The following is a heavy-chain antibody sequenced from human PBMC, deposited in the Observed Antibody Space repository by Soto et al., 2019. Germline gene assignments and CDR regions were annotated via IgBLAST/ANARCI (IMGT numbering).Heavy chain of an antibody. CDR2: IYYSGST. J-gene: IGHJ4*02. Sequence: PSEPLSLTCTVSGCSVSIGSYYWSWIRQPPGKGLEWFGYIYYSGSTNYNPSLKSRVTISVDTSKNQFSLKLYSVTAADTAVYYCARQGDIVTGSHYYFDYWGPGTLVIFAS. V-gene: IGHV4-61*01. CDR1: GCSVSIGSYY. D-gene: IGHD3-9*01. CDR3: ARQGDIVTGSHYYFDY.